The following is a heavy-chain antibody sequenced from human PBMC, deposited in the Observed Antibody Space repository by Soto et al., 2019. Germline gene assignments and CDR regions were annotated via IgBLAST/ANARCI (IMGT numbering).Heavy chain of an antibody. CDR3: ARTPGSLYNWFDP. J-gene: IGHJ5*02. Sequence: QLQLQESGPGLVKPSETLSLTCTVSGGSISSSSYYWGWIRQPPGKGLEWIGSIYYSGSTYYNPSLKSRVTISVDTSKNQFSLKLSSVTAADTAVYYCARTPGSLYNWFDPWGQGTLVTVSS. V-gene: IGHV4-39*01. D-gene: IGHD3-10*01. CDR1: GGSISSSSYY. CDR2: IYYSGST.